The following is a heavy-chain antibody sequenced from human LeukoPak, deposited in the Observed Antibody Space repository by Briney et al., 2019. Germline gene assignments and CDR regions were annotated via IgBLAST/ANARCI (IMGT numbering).Heavy chain of an antibody. CDR3: AKDRGSGYYYRDAFDI. V-gene: IGHV3-23*01. Sequence: GGSLRLSCAASGFTFSSYAMSWVRQAPGKGLEWVSAISGSGGSTYYADSVKGRFTISRDNSKNTMYLQMNSLRGEDTAVYYCAKDRGSGYYYRDAFDIWGQGTMVTVSS. CDR1: GFTFSSYA. CDR2: ISGSGGST. D-gene: IGHD3-22*01. J-gene: IGHJ3*02.